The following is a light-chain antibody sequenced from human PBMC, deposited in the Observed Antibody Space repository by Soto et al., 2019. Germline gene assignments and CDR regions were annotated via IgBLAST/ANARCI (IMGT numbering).Light chain of an antibody. J-gene: IGLJ2*01. CDR3: ASYTTSHVV. CDR2: EVS. V-gene: IGLV2-14*01. CDR1: SSDVGGYNY. Sequence: QSVLTQPASVSGSPGQSITISCTGTSSDVGGYNYVSWYQHHPGNAPKLMIYEVSNRSSGVSSRFSGSKSGNTASLTISGLQAEDESDYYCASYTTSHVVFGGGTKLTVL.